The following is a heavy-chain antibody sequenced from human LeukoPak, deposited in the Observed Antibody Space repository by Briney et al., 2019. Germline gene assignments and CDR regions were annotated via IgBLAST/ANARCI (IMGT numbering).Heavy chain of an antibody. D-gene: IGHD3-3*01. V-gene: IGHV4-39*01. CDR1: GGSIGSSNYY. J-gene: IGHJ5*02. CDR2: IYYSGNT. Sequence: PSETLSLTCTVSGGSIGSSNYYWGWIRQPPGKGLEWIGSIYYSGNTYYNPSLKSRVTISVDTSKNHFSLNLNSVTAADTAMYYCARHAYYDFVTGLFDPWGQGTLVTVSS. CDR3: ARHAYYDFVTGLFDP.